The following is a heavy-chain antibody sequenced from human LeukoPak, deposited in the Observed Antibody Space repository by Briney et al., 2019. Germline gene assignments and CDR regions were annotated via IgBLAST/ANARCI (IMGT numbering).Heavy chain of an antibody. CDR1: GFTFSSYA. V-gene: IGHV3-23*01. CDR2: ISGSGGST. CDR3: AKENDLYGSGSYYSKEGYYFDY. Sequence: GGSLRLSCAASGFTFSSYAMSWVRRAPGKGLEWVSAISGSGGSTYYADAVKGRFTISRDNSTTTLYLQMNSLRAEDTAVYYCAKENDLYGSGSYYSKEGYYFDYWGQGTLVTVSS. D-gene: IGHD3-10*01. J-gene: IGHJ4*02.